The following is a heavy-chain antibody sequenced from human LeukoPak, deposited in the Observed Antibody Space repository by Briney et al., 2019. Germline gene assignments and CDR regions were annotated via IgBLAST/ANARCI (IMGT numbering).Heavy chain of an antibody. D-gene: IGHD6-13*01. V-gene: IGHV7-4-1*02. CDR2: INTNTGNP. CDR1: GYIFTTYA. CDR3: ATNGGDSSSWYFDY. J-gene: IGHJ4*02. Sequence: ASVKVSCKASGYIFTTYAMNGVRQAPGQELKWMGWINTNTGNPTYAQGFTGRFVFSFEASASTAYLQIISLKAEDTAVYYCATNGGDSSSWYFDYWGQGTLVTVSS.